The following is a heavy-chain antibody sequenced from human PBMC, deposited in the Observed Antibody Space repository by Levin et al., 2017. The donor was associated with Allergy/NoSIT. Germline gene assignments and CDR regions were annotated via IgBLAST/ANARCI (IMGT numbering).Heavy chain of an antibody. CDR2: IIPIFGTA. Sequence: ASVKVSCKASGGTFSSYAISWVRQAPGQGLEWMGGIIPIFGTANFAQKFQGRVTITADESTSTAYMALSSLRSEDTAVYYCARGYPGGRYNSYAYAEFDYWGQGTLVTVSS. D-gene: IGHD3-16*01. V-gene: IGHV1-69*13. CDR1: GGTFSSYA. J-gene: IGHJ4*02. CDR3: ARGYPGGRYNSYAYAEFDY.